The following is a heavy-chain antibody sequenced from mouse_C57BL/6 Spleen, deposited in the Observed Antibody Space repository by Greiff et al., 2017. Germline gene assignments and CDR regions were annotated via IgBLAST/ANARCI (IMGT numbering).Heavy chain of an antibody. D-gene: IGHD1-1*01. CDR2: ISSGGDYI. Sequence: EVQRVESGEGLVKPGGSLKLSCAASGFTFSSYAMSWVRQTPEKRLEWVAYISSGGDYIYYADTVKGRFTISRDNARNTLYLQMSSLKSEDTAMYYCTVYYYGSSYGGNAMDYWGQGTSVTVSS. J-gene: IGHJ4*01. CDR1: GFTFSSYA. CDR3: TVYYYGSSYGGNAMDY. V-gene: IGHV5-9-1*02.